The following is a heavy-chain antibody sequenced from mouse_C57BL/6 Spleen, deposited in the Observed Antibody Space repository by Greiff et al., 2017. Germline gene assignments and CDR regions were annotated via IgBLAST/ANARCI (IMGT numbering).Heavy chain of an antibody. V-gene: IGHV5-17*01. J-gene: IGHJ2*01. CDR2: ISSGSSTI. Sequence: EVMLVESGGGLVKPGGSLKLSCAASGFTFSDYGMHWVRQAPEKGLEWVAYISSGSSTIYYADTVKGRFTISRDKAKNTLFLQMTSLRSEDTAVYYCARGDYYGSSYGYWGQGTTLTVSS. D-gene: IGHD1-1*01. CDR3: ARGDYYGSSYGY. CDR1: GFTFSDYG.